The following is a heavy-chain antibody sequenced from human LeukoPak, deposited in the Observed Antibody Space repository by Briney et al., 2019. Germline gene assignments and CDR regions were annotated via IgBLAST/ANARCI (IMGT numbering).Heavy chain of an antibody. V-gene: IGHV3-7*01. D-gene: IGHD2-2*01. CDR1: GFTFSSYW. J-gene: IGHJ4*02. Sequence: PGGSLRLSCAASGFTFSSYWITWVRQAPGKGLEWVANIKQDGSEKYYVDSVKGRFTISRDNARNSVSLQMNSLRAEDTAVYYCARGPYCDGTSCQSFFDYWGQGALVTVSS. CDR3: ARGPYCDGTSCQSFFDY. CDR2: IKQDGSEK.